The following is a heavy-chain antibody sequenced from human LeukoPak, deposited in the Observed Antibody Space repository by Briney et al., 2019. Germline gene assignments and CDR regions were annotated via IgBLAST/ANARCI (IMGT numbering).Heavy chain of an antibody. CDR3: AKPLNWGSPYYFDY. CDR1: GFTFSSYA. D-gene: IGHD3-16*01. Sequence: GGSLRLSCAASGFTFSSYAMSWVRQAPGKGLEWVSAISGSGGGTYYADSVKGRFTISRDNSKNSLYLQMNRLRAEDTAVYYCAKPLNWGSPYYFDYWGQGTLVTVSS. V-gene: IGHV3-23*01. J-gene: IGHJ4*02. CDR2: ISGSGGGT.